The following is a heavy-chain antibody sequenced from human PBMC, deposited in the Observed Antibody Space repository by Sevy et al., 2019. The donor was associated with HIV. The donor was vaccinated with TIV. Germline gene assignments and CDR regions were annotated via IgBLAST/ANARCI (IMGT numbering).Heavy chain of an antibody. J-gene: IGHJ6*03. CDR3: ARDHPYSSGGSCCSRGVLYYYYYMDV. CDR2: IYYSGST. Sequence: SETLSLTCTVSGGSISSYYWSWIRQPPGKGLEWIGYIYYSGSTNYNPSLKSRFTISVDTSKNQFSLQLSSVTAADTAVYYWARDHPYSSGGSCCSRGVLYYYYYMDVWGKGTTVTVSS. CDR1: GGSISSYY. V-gene: IGHV4-59*01. D-gene: IGHD2-15*01.